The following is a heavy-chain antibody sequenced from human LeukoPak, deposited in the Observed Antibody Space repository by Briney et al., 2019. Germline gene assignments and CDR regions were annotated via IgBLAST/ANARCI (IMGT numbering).Heavy chain of an antibody. D-gene: IGHD3-10*01. Sequence: SETLSLTCAVYGGSFSGYYWSWIRQPPGKGLEWIGEINHSGSTNYNPSLKSRVTISVDTSKNQFSLKQSSVTAADTAVYYCARGRGVNYYYYYYMDVWGKGTTVTVSS. CDR3: ARGRGVNYYYYYYMDV. CDR1: GGSFSGYY. CDR2: INHSGST. V-gene: IGHV4-34*01. J-gene: IGHJ6*03.